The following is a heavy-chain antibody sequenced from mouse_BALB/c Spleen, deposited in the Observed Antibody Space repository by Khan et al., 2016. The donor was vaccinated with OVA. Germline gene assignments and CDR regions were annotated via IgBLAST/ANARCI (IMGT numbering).Heavy chain of an antibody. V-gene: IGHV1S137*01. D-gene: IGHD2-3*01. CDR2: IRTYSGNT. CDR1: GYTFTDYA. Sequence: QVQLQQSGPELVRPGVSVKISCKGSGYTFTDYAMYWVKQSHAKSLEWIGLIRTYSGNTNYNQKCKGKATMTVDKSSSTAYMDLAILTSEDSAIYYCARPAYDGYYDYWGHGTTLTVSS. CDR3: ARPAYDGYYDY. J-gene: IGHJ2*01.